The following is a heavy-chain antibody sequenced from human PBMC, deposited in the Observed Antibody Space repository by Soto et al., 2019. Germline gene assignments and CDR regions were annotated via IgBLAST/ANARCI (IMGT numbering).Heavy chain of an antibody. V-gene: IGHV3-30*18. CDR1: GFTFSSYG. J-gene: IGHJ4*02. CDR2: ISYDGSNK. D-gene: IGHD3-16*01. Sequence: QVQLVESGGGVVQPGRSLRLSCAASGFTFSSYGMHWVRQAPGKGLEWVAVISYDGSNKYYADSVKGRFTISRDNSKNTLYLQMNSLRAEDTAVYYCAKDPPGGWYFDYWGQGTLVTVSS. CDR3: AKDPPGGWYFDY.